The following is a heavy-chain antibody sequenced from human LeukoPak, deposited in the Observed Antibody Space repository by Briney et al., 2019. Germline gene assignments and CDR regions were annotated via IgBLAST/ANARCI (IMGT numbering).Heavy chain of an antibody. Sequence: SETLSLTCTVSGGSISSYYWSWVRQPPGKGLEWIGYIYYSGSTNYNPSLKSRVTISVDTSKNQFSLKLSSVTAADTAVYYCARVSGATRGFDYWSQGTLVTVSS. CDR1: GGSISSYY. CDR3: ARVSGATRGFDY. CDR2: IYYSGST. J-gene: IGHJ4*02. V-gene: IGHV4-59*01. D-gene: IGHD1-26*01.